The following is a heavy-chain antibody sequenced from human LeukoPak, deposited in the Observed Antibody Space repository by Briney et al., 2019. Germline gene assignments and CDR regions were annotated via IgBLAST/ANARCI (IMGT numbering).Heavy chain of an antibody. V-gene: IGHV3-30*02. D-gene: IGHD3-22*01. CDR3: AKDRAWNYYDSSAPFDY. J-gene: IGHJ4*02. CDR1: GFTFSSYG. CDR2: IRYDGSNK. Sequence: GGSLRLSCAASGFTFSSYGMHWVRQAPGKGLEWVAFIRYDGSNKYYADSVKGRFTISRDNSKNTLYLQMNSLRAEDTAVYYCAKDRAWNYYDSSAPFDYWGQGTLVTVSS.